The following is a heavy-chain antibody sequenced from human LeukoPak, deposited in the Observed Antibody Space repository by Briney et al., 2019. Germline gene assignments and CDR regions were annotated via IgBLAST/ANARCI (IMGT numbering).Heavy chain of an antibody. CDR3: AKGASDWFLRPFDY. Sequence: GGSLRLSCAASGFTFNIYAMNWVRQAPGKGLEWVSRISGNGISAFYADSVKGRFTISRDNSKNTFFLQMNSLRAEDTAVYYCAKGASDWFLRPFDYWAQGTLVTVSS. V-gene: IGHV3-23*01. CDR1: GFTFNIYA. D-gene: IGHD3-9*01. CDR2: ISGNGISA. J-gene: IGHJ4*02.